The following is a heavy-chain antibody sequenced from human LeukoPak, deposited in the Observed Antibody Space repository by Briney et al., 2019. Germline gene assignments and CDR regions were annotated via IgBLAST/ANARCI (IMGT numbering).Heavy chain of an antibody. CDR3: ARRLRGYYDSSGYYRHIDY. CDR2: INHSGST. CDR1: GGSFSGYY. V-gene: IGHV4-34*01. Sequence: SETLSLTCAVYGGSFSGYYWSWIRQPPGKGLEWIGEINHSGSTNYNPSLKSRVTISVDTSKNQFSLKLSSVTAANTAVYYCARRLRGYYDSSGYYRHIDYWGQGTLVTVSS. J-gene: IGHJ4*02. D-gene: IGHD3-22*01.